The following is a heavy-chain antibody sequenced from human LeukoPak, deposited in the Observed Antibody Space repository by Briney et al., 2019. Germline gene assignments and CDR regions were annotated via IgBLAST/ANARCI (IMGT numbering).Heavy chain of an antibody. CDR1: GGSISSGDYY. CDR2: IYYSGST. D-gene: IGHD5-24*01. Sequence: SETLSLTCTVSGGSISSGDYYWSWIRQPPGKGLDWIGYIYYSGSTYYNPSLKSRVTISVDTSKNQFSLKLSSVTTADTAVYYCARVDVEMATPDDYWGQGTLVTVSS. CDR3: ARVDVEMATPDDY. J-gene: IGHJ4*02. V-gene: IGHV4-30-4*08.